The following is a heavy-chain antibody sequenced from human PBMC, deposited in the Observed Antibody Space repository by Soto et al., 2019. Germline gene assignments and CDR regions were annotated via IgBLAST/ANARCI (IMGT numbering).Heavy chain of an antibody. V-gene: IGHV3-21*01. CDR1: GFTFSSYS. J-gene: IGHJ6*02. CDR2: ISSSSSYI. CDR3: ARFSVPPGAIAAPEFYYYGMDV. Sequence: EVQLVESGGGLVKPGGSLRLSCAASGFTFSSYSMNWVCQAPGKGLEWVSSISSSSSYIYYADSVKGRFTISRDNAKNSLYLQMNSLRAEDTAVYYCARFSVPPGAIAAPEFYYYGMDVWGQGTTVTVSS. D-gene: IGHD6-6*01.